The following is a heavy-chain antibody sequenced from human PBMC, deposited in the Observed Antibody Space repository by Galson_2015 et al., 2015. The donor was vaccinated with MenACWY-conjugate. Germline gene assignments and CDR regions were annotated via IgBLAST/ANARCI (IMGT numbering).Heavy chain of an antibody. CDR3: AREGNDYDFWSTYYYYFDF. J-gene: IGHJ4*02. Sequence: SLRLCCAASGFTFSSYVMHWVRQAPGKGLEWVAVISEDGNNKNYADSVKGRFTISRDNSKHTLHLHMNTLRAEDTAVYYCAREGNDYDFWSTYYYYFDFWGQGTLVTVSS. D-gene: IGHD3-3*01. CDR1: GFTFSSYV. V-gene: IGHV3-30-3*01. CDR2: ISEDGNNK.